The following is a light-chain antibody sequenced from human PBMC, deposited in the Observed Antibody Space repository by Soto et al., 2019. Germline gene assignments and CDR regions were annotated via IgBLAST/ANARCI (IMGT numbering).Light chain of an antibody. J-gene: IGKJ4*01. CDR3: QQYYITPLT. CDR2: WAS. CDR1: QSVLYSSHNRNY. V-gene: IGKV4-1*01. Sequence: DIVMTQSPDSLAVSLGERATINCKSSQSVLYSSHNRNYLAWYQQKPGQPPKLLIYWASTRESGGPDRFSGSGSGTDFTLTISSLQAEDVAVYYCQQYYITPLTFGGGTKVEIK.